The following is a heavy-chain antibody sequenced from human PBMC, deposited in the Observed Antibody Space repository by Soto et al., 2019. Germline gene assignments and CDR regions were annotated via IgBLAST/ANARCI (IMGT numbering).Heavy chain of an antibody. V-gene: IGHV1-8*01. CDR3: ASKDRSLDYYYYGMDV. CDR1: GYTFTSYD. D-gene: IGHD2-15*01. CDR2: MNPNSGNT. J-gene: IGHJ6*02. Sequence: ASVKVSCKASGYTFTSYDINWVRQATGQGLEWMGWMNPNSGNTGYAQKFQGRVTITADESTSTAYMELSSLRSEDTAVYYCASKDRSLDYYYYGMDVWGQGTTVTVSS.